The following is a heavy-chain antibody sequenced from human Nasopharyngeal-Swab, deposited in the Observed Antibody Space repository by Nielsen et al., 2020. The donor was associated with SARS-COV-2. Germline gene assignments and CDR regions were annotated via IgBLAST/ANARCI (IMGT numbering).Heavy chain of an antibody. CDR3: ARGYGSGSYRGKYYYYYYMDV. D-gene: IGHD3-10*01. CDR2: FDPEDGET. Sequence: ASVKVSCKVSGYTLTELSMHWVRQAPGKGLEWMGGFDPEDGETIYAQKFQGRVTITRDTSASTAYMELSSLRSEDTAVYYCARGYGSGSYRGKYYYYYYMDVWGKGTTVTVSS. V-gene: IGHV1-24*01. CDR1: GYTLTELS. J-gene: IGHJ6*03.